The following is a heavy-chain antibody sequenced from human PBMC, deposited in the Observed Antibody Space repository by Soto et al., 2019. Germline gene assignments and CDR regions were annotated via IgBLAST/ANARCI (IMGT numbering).Heavy chain of an antibody. J-gene: IGHJ4*02. Sequence: PGGSLRLSCAASGFTFSSYSMNWVRQAPGKGLEWVSSISSSSSYIYYADSVKGRFTISRDNAKNSLYLQMNSLRAEDTAVYYCARDFPLSGCIDYWGQGTLVTVSS. D-gene: IGHD5-12*01. V-gene: IGHV3-21*01. CDR2: ISSSSSYI. CDR3: ARDFPLSGCIDY. CDR1: GFTFSSYS.